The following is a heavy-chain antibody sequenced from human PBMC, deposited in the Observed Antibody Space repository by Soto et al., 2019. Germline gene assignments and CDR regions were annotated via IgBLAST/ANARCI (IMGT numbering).Heavy chain of an antibody. V-gene: IGHV4-30-4*01. CDR1: GGSISSGDYY. CDR3: ARDGRVSQKESKGYINGMDV. D-gene: IGHD5-12*01. J-gene: IGHJ6*02. Sequence: SLTCTVSGGSISSGDYYWSWIRQPPGKGLEWIGYIYYSGSTYYNPSLKSRVTISVDTSKNQFSLKLSSVTAADTAVYYCARDGRVSQKESKGYINGMDVWGQGTTVTVSS. CDR2: IYYSGST.